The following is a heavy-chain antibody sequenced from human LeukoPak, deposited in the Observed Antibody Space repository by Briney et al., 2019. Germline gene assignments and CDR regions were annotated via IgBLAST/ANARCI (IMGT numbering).Heavy chain of an antibody. CDR1: VYTFTSYY. CDR3: ARSGELLWFGESPLNSPPTYYMDV. V-gene: IGHV1-46*01. CDR2: INPSGGST. D-gene: IGHD3-10*01. Sequence: ASVKVSCKASVYTFTSYYMHWVRQAPGQGLEWMGIINPSGGSTSYAQKFQGRVTMTRDMSMSTVYMELSSLRSEDTAVYYCARSGELLWFGESPLNSPPTYYMDVWGKGTTVTVSS. J-gene: IGHJ6*03.